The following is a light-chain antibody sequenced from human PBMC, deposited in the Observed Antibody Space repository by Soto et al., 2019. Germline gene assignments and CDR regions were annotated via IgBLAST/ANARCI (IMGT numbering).Light chain of an antibody. J-gene: IGLJ7*01. Sequence: QSVLTQSPSASASLGASVKLTCTLSSGHSNYAIAWHQQQPEKGPRYLMKVNSGGSHIKGDGIPDRFSGSSSGAERYLFISSLQSEDEADYYGQTWGTGSAIVVFGGGTQLTV. CDR1: SGHSNYA. CDR2: VNSGGSH. V-gene: IGLV4-69*01. CDR3: QTWGTGSAIVV.